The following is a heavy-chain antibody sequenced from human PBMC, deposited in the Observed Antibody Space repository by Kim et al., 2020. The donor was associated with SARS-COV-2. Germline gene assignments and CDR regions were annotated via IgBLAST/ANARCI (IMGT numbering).Heavy chain of an antibody. D-gene: IGHD5-18*01. Sequence: KKEYAESMKSRFTISRDDSKNTLYQQMNGLQTEDTAIYYCTSRIQTTSDYWRQGTLVTVSS. CDR2: KK. V-gene: IGHV3-15*01. J-gene: IGHJ4*02. CDR3: TSRIQTTSDY.